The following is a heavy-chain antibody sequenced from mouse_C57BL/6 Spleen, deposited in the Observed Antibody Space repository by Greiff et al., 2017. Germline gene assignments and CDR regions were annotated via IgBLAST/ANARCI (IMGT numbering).Heavy chain of an antibody. Sequence: EVKLQESGGGLVKPGGSLKLSCAASGFTISSYTMSWVRQTPEKRLEWVATISGGGGNTYYPDSVTGRFTISRDNAKNTLYRQMSSLRFEDTALYYCARGVCSSDYYFDYWGQGTTLTVSS. CDR2: ISGGGGNT. D-gene: IGHD3-2*02. J-gene: IGHJ2*01. V-gene: IGHV5-9*01. CDR1: GFTISSYT. CDR3: ARGVCSSDYYFDY.